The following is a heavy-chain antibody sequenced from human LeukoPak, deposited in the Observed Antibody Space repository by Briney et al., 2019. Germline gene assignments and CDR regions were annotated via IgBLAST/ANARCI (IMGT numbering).Heavy chain of an antibody. Sequence: GASVKVSCKASGYTFTSYYMHWVRQAPGQGLEWMGIINPSGGSTSYAQKFQGRVTMTRDTSTSTVYMELSSLRSEGTAVYYCARSEYYGSGSYQYYYYGMDVWGQGTTVTVSS. J-gene: IGHJ6*02. CDR3: ARSEYYGSGSYQYYYYGMDV. D-gene: IGHD3-10*01. CDR1: GYTFTSYY. CDR2: INPSGGST. V-gene: IGHV1-46*01.